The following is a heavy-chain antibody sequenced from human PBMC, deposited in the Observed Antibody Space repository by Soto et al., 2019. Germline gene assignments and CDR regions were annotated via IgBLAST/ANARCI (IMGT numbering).Heavy chain of an antibody. Sequence: VQLQGSGPGLLKPSQTLSLTCTVSGASVNTGDYYWSYIRQPPGKGLVWLGYIFYSGDTYYNPSLKSRATISLNTSRNQFSLTLPSVTDADTALYYSVGTGTTDDFWGQGTLVTVSS. J-gene: IGHJ1*01. V-gene: IGHV4-30-4*01. D-gene: IGHD1-7*01. CDR3: VGTGTTDDF. CDR1: GASVNTGDYY. CDR2: IFYSGDT.